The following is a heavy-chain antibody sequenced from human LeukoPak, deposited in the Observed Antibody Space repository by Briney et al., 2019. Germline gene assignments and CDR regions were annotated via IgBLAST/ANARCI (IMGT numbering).Heavy chain of an antibody. CDR3: ARQGGYIYAKNFAY. CDR2: INHSGNT. J-gene: IGHJ4*02. CDR1: GGSFSGYY. Sequence: SQTLSLTCAVYGGSFSGYYWSWIRQPPGKGLEWIGEINHSGNTNYTASLKRRVTISVYTSKNLFSLKLSSVPAAETAVYYCARQGGYIYAKNFAYWGQGPLVTVSS. D-gene: IGHD5-18*01. V-gene: IGHV4-34*01.